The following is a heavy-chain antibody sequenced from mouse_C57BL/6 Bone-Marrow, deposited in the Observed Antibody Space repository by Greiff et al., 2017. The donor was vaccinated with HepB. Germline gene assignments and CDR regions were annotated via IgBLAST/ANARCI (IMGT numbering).Heavy chain of an antibody. D-gene: IGHD2-1*01. V-gene: IGHV8-12*01. Sequence: QVTLKVSGPGILQSSQTLSQTCSFSGFSLSTSGMGVSWIRQPSGKGLEWLAHIYWDDDKRYNPSLKSRLTISKDTSRNQVFLKITSVDTADTATYDCARSRPDLLQYAMDYWGQGTSVTVSS. CDR2: IYWDDDK. CDR3: ARSRPDLLQYAMDY. J-gene: IGHJ4*01. CDR1: GFSLSTSGMG.